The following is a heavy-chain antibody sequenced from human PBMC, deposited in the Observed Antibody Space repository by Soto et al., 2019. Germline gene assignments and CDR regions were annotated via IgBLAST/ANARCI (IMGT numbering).Heavy chain of an antibody. J-gene: IGHJ4*02. V-gene: IGHV3-33*01. CDR2: IWYDGSNK. Sequence: PGGSLRLSCAASGFTFSSYGMHWVRQAPGKGLEWVAVIWYDGSNKYYADSVKGRFTISRDNSKNTLYLQMNSLRAEDTAVYYCARDQGRGYSYGFHYWGQGTQVPVSS. CDR1: GFTFSSYG. D-gene: IGHD5-18*01. CDR3: ARDQGRGYSYGFHY.